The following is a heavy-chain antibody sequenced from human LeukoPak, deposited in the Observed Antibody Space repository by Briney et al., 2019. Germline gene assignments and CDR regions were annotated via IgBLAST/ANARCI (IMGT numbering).Heavy chain of an antibody. CDR3: ARDLSYGDSGFDY. J-gene: IGHJ4*02. CDR1: GFTFSSYA. Sequence: PGGSLRLSCAASGFTFSSYAMHWVREAPGRGLEWVAVISDDGSNKYFADSVKGRFTISRDNSKNTLYLQMNGLRAEDTAVYYCARDLSYGDSGFDYWGQGTLVTVSS. D-gene: IGHD4-17*01. V-gene: IGHV3-30-3*01. CDR2: ISDDGSNK.